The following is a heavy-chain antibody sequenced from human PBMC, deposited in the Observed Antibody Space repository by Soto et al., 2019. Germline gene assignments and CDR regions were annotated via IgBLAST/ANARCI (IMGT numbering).Heavy chain of an antibody. V-gene: IGHV3-64D*08. CDR1: GFTFSSYS. CDR3: VKDRDYDILTGLPFDP. CDR2: ISSNGGST. D-gene: IGHD3-9*01. J-gene: IGHJ5*02. Sequence: GGSLRLSCSASGFTFSSYSMHWVRQAPGKGLEYVSAISSNGGSTYYADSVKGRFTISRDNSKNTLYLQMSSLRAEDTAVYYCVKDRDYDILTGLPFDPWGQGTLVTVSS.